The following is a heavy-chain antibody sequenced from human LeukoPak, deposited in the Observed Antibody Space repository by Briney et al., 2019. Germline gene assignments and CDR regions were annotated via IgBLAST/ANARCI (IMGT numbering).Heavy chain of an antibody. CDR1: GFTFSSYG. CDR3: AKGPKTGWFDP. J-gene: IGHJ5*02. V-gene: IGHV3-30*02. CDR2: IWYDGNNK. Sequence: GGSLRLSCAASGFTFSSYGMHWVRQAPGKGLEWVAVIWYDGNNKYYADSMKGRFTISRDNSKNTLYLQMNSLRAEDTAVYYCAKGPKTGWFDPWGQGTLVTVSS. D-gene: IGHD3-10*01.